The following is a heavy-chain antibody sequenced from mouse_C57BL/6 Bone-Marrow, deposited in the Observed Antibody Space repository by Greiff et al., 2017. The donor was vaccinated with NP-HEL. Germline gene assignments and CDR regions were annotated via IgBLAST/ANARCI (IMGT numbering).Heavy chain of an antibody. Sequence: VKVVESGPGLVQPSQSLSITCTVSGFSLTSYGVHWVRQSPGKGLEWLGVIWSGGSTDYNAAFISRLSISKDNSKSQVFFKMNSLQADDTAIYYCARLLYDGYYAMDYWGQGTSVTVSS. CDR3: ARLLYDGYYAMDY. J-gene: IGHJ4*01. CDR1: GFSLTSYG. D-gene: IGHD2-3*01. V-gene: IGHV2-2*01. CDR2: IWSGGST.